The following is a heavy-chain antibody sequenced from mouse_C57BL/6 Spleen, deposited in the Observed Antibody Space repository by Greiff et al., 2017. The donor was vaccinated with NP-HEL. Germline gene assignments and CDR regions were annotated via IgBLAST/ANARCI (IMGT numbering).Heavy chain of an antibody. CDR3: ARSDSSSYYFDY. D-gene: IGHD3-2*02. V-gene: IGHV1-81*01. CDR1: GYTFTSYG. Sequence: VQLQQSGAELARPGASVKLSCKASGYTFTSYGISWVKQRTGQGLEWIGEIYPRSGNTYYNEKFKGKATLTADKSSSTAYMELRSLTSEDSAVYFCARSDSSSYYFDYWGQGTTLTVSS. J-gene: IGHJ2*01. CDR2: IYPRSGNT.